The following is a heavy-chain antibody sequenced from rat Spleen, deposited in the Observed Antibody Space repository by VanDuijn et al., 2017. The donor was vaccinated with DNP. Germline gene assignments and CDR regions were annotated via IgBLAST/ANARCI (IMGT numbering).Heavy chain of an antibody. CDR1: GFTFSDYY. D-gene: IGHD1-10*01. V-gene: IGHV5-20*01. CDR3: VTHPNNWGAFDY. Sequence: EVQLVESGGGLVQPGRSLKLSCAASGFTFSDYYMAWVRQAPTKGLEWVAYISYDGGSTYYGDSVKGRFTISRDNAKSTLYLQMDSLRSEDTATYYCVTHPNNWGAFDYWGQGVMVTVSS. CDR2: ISYDGGST. J-gene: IGHJ2*01.